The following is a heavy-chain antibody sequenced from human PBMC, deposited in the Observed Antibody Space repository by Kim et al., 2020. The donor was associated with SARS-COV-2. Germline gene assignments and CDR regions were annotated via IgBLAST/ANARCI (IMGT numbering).Heavy chain of an antibody. Sequence: IYAHKFQGRVTMTEETSTDTAYMELSSLRSGDAAVYYCATAPQIGADWFDPWGQGTLVTVSS. CDR3: ATAPQIGADWFDP. J-gene: IGHJ5*02. V-gene: IGHV1-24*01.